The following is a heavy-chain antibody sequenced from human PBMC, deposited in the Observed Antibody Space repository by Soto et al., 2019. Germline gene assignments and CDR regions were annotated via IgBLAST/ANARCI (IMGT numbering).Heavy chain of an antibody. CDR3: AKGFRSLEWYSLAPFDY. CDR2: IGSSGST. Sequence: GGSLRLSCVASGFTFDTYALNWVRQAPGKGLEWVSAIGSSGSTYYADSVKGRFTISRDTPKKTLYLQMNCLRVEDTAKYYCAKGFRSLEWYSLAPFDYWGQGALVTVSS. CDR1: GFTFDTYA. V-gene: IGHV3-23*01. J-gene: IGHJ4*02. D-gene: IGHD3-3*01.